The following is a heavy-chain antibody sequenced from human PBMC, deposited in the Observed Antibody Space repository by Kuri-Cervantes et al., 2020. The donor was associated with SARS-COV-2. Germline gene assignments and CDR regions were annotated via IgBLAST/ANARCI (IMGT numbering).Heavy chain of an antibody. D-gene: IGHD1-26*01. J-gene: IGHJ6*01. V-gene: IGHV3-7*01. Sequence: GESLKISCAASGFTFSSYWMSWVRQAPGKGLEWVANIKQDGSEKYYVDSVKGRFTISRDNAKNSLYLQMNSLRAEDTAVYYCARMWDYYYGMDVWGQGTTVTGAS. CDR2: IKQDGSEK. CDR1: GFTFSSYW. CDR3: ARMWDYYYGMDV.